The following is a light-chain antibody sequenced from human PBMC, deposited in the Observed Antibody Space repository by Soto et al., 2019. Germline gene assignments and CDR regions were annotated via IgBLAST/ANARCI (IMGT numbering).Light chain of an antibody. CDR1: QSVSSSY. CDR2: GAS. J-gene: IGKJ1*01. Sequence: EIVLTQSPGTLSLSPGERATLSCRASQSVSSSYLAWYQQKPGQAPRLLIYGASTRATGIPARFSGSGSGTEFTLTINSLQSEDFAVYYCQQYDSSLTWTFGQGTKVDIK. V-gene: IGKV3-20*01. CDR3: QQYDSSLTWT.